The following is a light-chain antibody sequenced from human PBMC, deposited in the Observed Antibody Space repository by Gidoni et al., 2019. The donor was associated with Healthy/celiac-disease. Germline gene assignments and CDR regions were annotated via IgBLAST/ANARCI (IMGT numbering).Light chain of an antibody. V-gene: IGKV3-20*01. CDR1: QSVSSSY. Sequence: IVLPQSPGTLSLSPGERATLSCRASQSVSSSYLAWYQQKPGQAPRLLIYGASSRATGIPDRFSGSGSGTDFTLTISRLEPEDFAVYYCQQYGSSYTFXQXTKLEIK. CDR2: GAS. CDR3: QQYGSSYT. J-gene: IGKJ2*01.